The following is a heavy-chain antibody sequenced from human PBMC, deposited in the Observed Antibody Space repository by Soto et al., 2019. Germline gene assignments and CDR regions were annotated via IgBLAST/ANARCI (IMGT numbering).Heavy chain of an antibody. CDR3: AGVDGSQLLSSSYWYFDL. CDR1: GGSISTYY. CDR2: IYTSGST. Sequence: QVQLQESGPGLVKPSETLSLTCTVSGGSISTYYWSWIRQPAGKGLEWIGRIYTSGSTNYNPSLQNRLTMSVDTSKTHFSLKLTSVTAADTVVYYCAGVDGSQLLSSSYWYFDLWGRGTLVTVSP. V-gene: IGHV4-4*07. D-gene: IGHD2-2*01. J-gene: IGHJ2*01.